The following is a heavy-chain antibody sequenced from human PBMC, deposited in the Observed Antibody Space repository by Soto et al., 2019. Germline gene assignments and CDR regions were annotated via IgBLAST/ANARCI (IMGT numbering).Heavy chain of an antibody. D-gene: IGHD1-1*01. J-gene: IGHJ5*02. V-gene: IGHV4-59*08. CDR1: GGSISSYY. Sequence: SETLSLTCTVSGGSISSYYWSWIRQPPGKGLEWIGYIYYSGSTNYNPSLKSRVTISVDTSKNQFSLKLSSVTAADTAVYYCARRSRGGDTTVLAPWGQGTLVTVSS. CDR3: ARRSRGGDTTVLAP. CDR2: IYYSGST.